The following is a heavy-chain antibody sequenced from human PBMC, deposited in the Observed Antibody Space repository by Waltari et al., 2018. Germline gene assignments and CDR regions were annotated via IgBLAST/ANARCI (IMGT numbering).Heavy chain of an antibody. J-gene: IGHJ3*01. CDR1: GGSISSSTYY. D-gene: IGHD6-6*01. Sequence: QLQLQESGPGLVKPSETLSLTCAVSGGSISSSTYYWGWIRQPPGKGLEWIGSIYYSGSSYSNPSLKSRSTVSVDTSKNHFSLKLSSVTAADTAVYYCAMSIRGAFDFWGPGTMVTVSS. CDR2: IYYSGSS. V-gene: IGHV4-39*02. CDR3: AMSIRGAFDF.